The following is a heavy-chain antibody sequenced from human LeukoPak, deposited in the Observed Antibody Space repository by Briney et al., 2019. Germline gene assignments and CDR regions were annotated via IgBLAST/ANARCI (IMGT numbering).Heavy chain of an antibody. CDR3: ARDGDFWSGYYTKVY. CDR2: INPNSGGT. D-gene: IGHD3-3*01. CDR1: GYTFTGHY. V-gene: IGHV1-2*02. Sequence: ASVKVSCKASGYTFTGHYMHWVRQAPGPRLEWMGWINPNSGGTNYAQKFQGRVTMTRDTSISTAYMELSRLRSDDTAVYYCARDGDFWSGYYTKVYWGQGTLVTVSS. J-gene: IGHJ4*02.